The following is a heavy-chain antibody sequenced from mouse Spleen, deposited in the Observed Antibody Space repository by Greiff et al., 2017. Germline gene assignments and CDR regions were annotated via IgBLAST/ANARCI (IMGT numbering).Heavy chain of an antibody. CDR3: ARDYDFDY. CDR2: INPSSGYT. V-gene: IGHV1-4*01. Sequence: VKLVESGAELARPGASVKMSCKASGYTFTRYTMHWVKQRPGQGLEWIGYINPSSGYTKYNQKFKDKATLTADKSSSTAYMQLSSLTSEDSAVYYCARDYDFDYWGQGTTLTVSS. J-gene: IGHJ2*01. D-gene: IGHD2-4*01. CDR1: GYTFTRYT.